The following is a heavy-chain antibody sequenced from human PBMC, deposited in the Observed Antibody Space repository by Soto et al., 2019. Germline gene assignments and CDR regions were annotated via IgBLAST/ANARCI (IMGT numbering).Heavy chain of an antibody. D-gene: IGHD3-22*01. CDR1: GFTFSSYG. CDR3: ARSPTDSSGYYYGAFDI. CDR2: IWYDGINK. Sequence: QVQLVESGGGVVQPGRSLRLSCAASGFTFSSYGMHWVRQAPGKGLEWVAVIWYDGINKYYADSVKGRFTISRDNSKNMLYLQMNSLRAEDTAVYYCARSPTDSSGYYYGAFDIWGQGTMVTVSS. V-gene: IGHV3-33*01. J-gene: IGHJ3*02.